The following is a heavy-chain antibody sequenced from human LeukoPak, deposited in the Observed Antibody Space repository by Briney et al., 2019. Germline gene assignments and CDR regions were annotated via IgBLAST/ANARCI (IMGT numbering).Heavy chain of an antibody. D-gene: IGHD3-3*01. Sequence: ASVKVSCKASGYTFSSYGISWVRQAPGQGLEWLGYISAYNGNTNYAQKVQGRITMTTDTSTSTAYMELSSLRSEDTAVYYCARSKTIFGVVMPGDPFSGSRDWGQGTLVTVSS. CDR2: ISAYNGNT. CDR3: ARSKTIFGVVMPGDPFSGSRD. J-gene: IGHJ4*02. CDR1: GYTFSSYG. V-gene: IGHV1-18*01.